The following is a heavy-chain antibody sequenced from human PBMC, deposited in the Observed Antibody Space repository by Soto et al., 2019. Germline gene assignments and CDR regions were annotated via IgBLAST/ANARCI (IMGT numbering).Heavy chain of an antibody. CDR1: GGSISSGGYY. V-gene: IGHV4-31*03. Sequence: QVQLQESGPGLVKPSQTLSLTCTVSGGSISSGGYYWSWIRQHPGKGLEWIGYIYYSGSTYYNLSLKSRVTRSVDTSKNQFYLKLSSVTAADTAVYYCASERAGWLTYYYDSSGYIPLRGYFDYWGQGTLVTVSS. J-gene: IGHJ4*02. CDR2: IYYSGST. D-gene: IGHD3-22*01. CDR3: ASERAGWLTYYYDSSGYIPLRGYFDY.